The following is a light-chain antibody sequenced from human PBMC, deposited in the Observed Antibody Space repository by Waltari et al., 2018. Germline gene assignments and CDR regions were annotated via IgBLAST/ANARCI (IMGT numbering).Light chain of an antibody. Sequence: QSALTQPAPVSGSPGQSITISCPGTPSHIGHYNPLSWYQQPPGKPPRLLIYDVYNRPSGISRRFSGSKSGNTASLTISGLQAEDEAVYHCSAYTTSGTYVAFGGGTRVTV. V-gene: IGLV2-14*03. CDR3: SAYTTSGTYVA. J-gene: IGLJ2*01. CDR2: DVY. CDR1: PSHIGHYNP.